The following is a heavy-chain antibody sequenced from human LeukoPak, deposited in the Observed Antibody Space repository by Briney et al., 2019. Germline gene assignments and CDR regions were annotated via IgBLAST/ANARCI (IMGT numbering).Heavy chain of an antibody. Sequence: GGSLTLSCAASGFTFSSYWMHWVRQAPGKGLVWVSRINSDGSSTSYADSVKGRFTISRDNAKNTLYLQMNSLSAEDTAVYYCARASSGSSYYYMDVWGKGTTVTVSS. CDR2: INSDGSST. V-gene: IGHV3-74*01. CDR1: GFTFSSYW. D-gene: IGHD3-22*01. J-gene: IGHJ6*03. CDR3: ARASSGSSYYYMDV.